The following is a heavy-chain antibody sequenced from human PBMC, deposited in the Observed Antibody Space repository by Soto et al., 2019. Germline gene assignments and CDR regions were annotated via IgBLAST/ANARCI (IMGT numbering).Heavy chain of an antibody. J-gene: IGHJ6*02. CDR1: GFTFSTYA. V-gene: IGHV3-23*01. CDR2: ISGSGGST. Sequence: EVQLLESGGALVQPGGSLRLSCAASGFTFSTYAMTWVRQAPGKGLEWVSAISGSGGSTYYADSVKGRFTISRDNSKNTLYLQMNSLRAEDTAVFYCAKDRVVVYVWGQGTTVTVSS. D-gene: IGHD2-15*01. CDR3: AKDRVVVYV.